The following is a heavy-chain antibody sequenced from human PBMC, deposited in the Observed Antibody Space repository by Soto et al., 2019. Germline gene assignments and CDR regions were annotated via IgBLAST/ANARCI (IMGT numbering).Heavy chain of an antibody. V-gene: IGHV1-18*01. CDR1: GYTFTNYA. Sequence: ASVKVSCKASGYTFTNYALSWVRQAPGQGLEWVGFISVYNGNTHFAQKFQGRVTVTTDTSTSTAYMDLRSLRSDDTAVYYCARGGAARHFDDWGQGTPVTVSS. CDR2: ISVYNGNT. J-gene: IGHJ4*02. D-gene: IGHD6-6*01. CDR3: ARGGAARHFDD.